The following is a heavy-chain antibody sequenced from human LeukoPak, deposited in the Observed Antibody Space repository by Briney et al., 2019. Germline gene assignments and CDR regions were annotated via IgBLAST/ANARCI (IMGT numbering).Heavy chain of an antibody. V-gene: IGHV3-7*01. CDR1: GFTFSSYW. CDR2: IKQDGSEK. CDR3: ASLSMITMVRGVIPDY. J-gene: IGHJ4*02. D-gene: IGHD3-10*01. Sequence: PGGSLRLSCAASGFTFSSYWMSWVRQAPGKGLEWVANIKQDGSEKYYVDSVKGRFTISRDNAKNSLYLQMNSLRDEDTAVYYCASLSMITMVRGVIPDYWGQGTLVTVSS.